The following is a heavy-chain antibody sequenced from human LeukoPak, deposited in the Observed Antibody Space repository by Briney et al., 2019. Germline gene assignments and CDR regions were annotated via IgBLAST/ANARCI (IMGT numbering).Heavy chain of an antibody. Sequence: SETLSLTCAVYGGSFSGYYLSWIRQPPGKGLEWIGEINHSGSTNYNPSLKSRVSISLDTTKHQFSLKLSSVTAADTAVYYCARGLTISFAPWGQGTLVTVSS. V-gene: IGHV4-34*01. D-gene: IGHD3-9*01. J-gene: IGHJ5*02. CDR3: ARGLTISFAP. CDR1: GGSFSGYY. CDR2: INHSGST.